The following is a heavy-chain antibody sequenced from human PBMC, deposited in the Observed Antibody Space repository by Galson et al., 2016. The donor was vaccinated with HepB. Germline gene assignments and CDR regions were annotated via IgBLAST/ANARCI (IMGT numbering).Heavy chain of an antibody. Sequence: TLSLTCTVSGGSISSGGYYWSWIRQHPGKGLEWIGYIYYSGSTYYNPSLKSRVTISVDPSKNQFSLKLSSVTAADTAVYYCASSGYSSSWYFSGFDPWGQGTLVTVSS. CDR3: ASSGYSSSWYFSGFDP. J-gene: IGHJ5*02. D-gene: IGHD6-13*01. CDR2: IYYSGST. CDR1: GGSISSGGYY. V-gene: IGHV4-31*03.